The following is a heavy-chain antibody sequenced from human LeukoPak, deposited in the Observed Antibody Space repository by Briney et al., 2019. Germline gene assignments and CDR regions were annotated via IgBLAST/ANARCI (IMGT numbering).Heavy chain of an antibody. J-gene: IGHJ4*02. CDR2: ISAYNRNT. D-gene: IGHD3-3*01. Sequence: ASVKVSCKASGYTFTSYGISWVRQAPGQGLEWMGWISAYNRNTNYAQNLQGRVTFTTDTSTSTAYMELRSLSSDDTAVYYCARVGIIPTAAEWSPDYWGQGALVTVSS. CDR1: GYTFTSYG. V-gene: IGHV1-18*01. CDR3: ARVGIIPTAAEWSPDY.